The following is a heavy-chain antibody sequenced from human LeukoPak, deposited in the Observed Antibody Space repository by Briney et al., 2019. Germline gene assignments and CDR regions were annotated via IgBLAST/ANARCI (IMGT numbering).Heavy chain of an antibody. CDR3: ARDRELHYDSSGYYY. J-gene: IGHJ4*02. Sequence: ASVKVSCKASGYTFTSYYMHRVRQAPGQGLEWMGIINPSGGSTNYAQKFQGRVTMTRDTSTSTVYMELSSLRSEDTAVYYCARDRELHYDSSGYYYWGQGTLVTVSS. CDR1: GYTFTSYY. CDR2: INPSGGST. V-gene: IGHV1-46*01. D-gene: IGHD3-22*01.